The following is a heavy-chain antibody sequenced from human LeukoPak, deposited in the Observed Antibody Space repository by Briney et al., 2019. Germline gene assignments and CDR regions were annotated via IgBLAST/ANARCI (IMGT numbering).Heavy chain of an antibody. V-gene: IGHV3-66*01. D-gene: IGHD3-9*01. CDR1: EFSVGSNY. CDR2: IYSGGST. Sequence: GSLSLSFAASEFSVGSNYMTWVRQAPGKGLEWVSLIYSGGSTYYADSVKGRFTISRDNSKNTLYLQMNSLKTEDTAVYYCARESRYYDWPHGMVYYYYYIDVWGKGTTVTISS. CDR3: ARESRYYDWPHGMVYYYYYIDV. J-gene: IGHJ6*03.